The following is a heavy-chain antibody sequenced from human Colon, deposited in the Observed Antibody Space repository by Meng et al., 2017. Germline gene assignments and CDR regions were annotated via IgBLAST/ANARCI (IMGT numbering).Heavy chain of an antibody. CDR2: IYYSGST. CDR3: AVWFGELLSGNWFDP. CDR1: GGCISSSSDY. D-gene: IGHD3-10*01. V-gene: IGHV4-39*07. Sequence: QLQLREPGRGRGSPCETLSLTCTVSGGCISSSSDYWGWLRQPQGKGLEWIGSIYYSGSTYYTPSLKSRVTISVDTSKNQFSLKLSSVTAADTDVYYCAVWFGELLSGNWFDPWGQGTLVTVSS. J-gene: IGHJ5*02.